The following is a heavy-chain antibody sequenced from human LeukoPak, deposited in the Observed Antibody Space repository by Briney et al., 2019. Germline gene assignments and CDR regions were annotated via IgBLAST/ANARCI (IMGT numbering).Heavy chain of an antibody. V-gene: IGHV3-66*01. CDR2: IYSDGTI. J-gene: IGHJ3*02. CDR1: GFTVSSNY. Sequence: PGGSLRLSCAASGFTVSSNYMSWVRQAPGKGLEWVSVIYSDGTIYYADSVKGRFTISRDNSKNTLYLQMNSLRAEDTAVYYCAREGYCSSTSCYTLGDAFDIWGQGTMVTVSS. CDR3: AREGYCSSTSCYTLGDAFDI. D-gene: IGHD2-2*02.